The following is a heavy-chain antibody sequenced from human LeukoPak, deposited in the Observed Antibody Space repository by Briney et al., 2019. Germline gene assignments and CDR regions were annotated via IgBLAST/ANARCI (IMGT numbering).Heavy chain of an antibody. Sequence: SVKVSCKASGGTFSSYAISWVRQTPGQGLEWMGGIIPIFGTANYAQKFQGRVTITADESTSTAYMELSSLRSEDTAVYYCARDSTEEREPRYYYYGMDVWGQGTTVTVSS. V-gene: IGHV1-69*01. J-gene: IGHJ6*02. CDR2: IIPIFGTA. CDR3: ARDSTEEREPRYYYYGMDV. CDR1: GGTFSSYA. D-gene: IGHD1-26*01.